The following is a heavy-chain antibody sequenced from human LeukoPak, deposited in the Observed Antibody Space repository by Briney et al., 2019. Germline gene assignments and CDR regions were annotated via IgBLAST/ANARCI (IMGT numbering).Heavy chain of an antibody. CDR1: GGTFSTYA. CDR3: ARSRRYYDILTGYQNYYYMDV. V-gene: IGHV1-69*06. D-gene: IGHD3-9*01. Sequence: SVKVSCKASGGTFSTYAITWVRQAPGQGLDWMGRIIPMFGTANYAQKFQGRVTITADKSTSTAYMELSSLRSEDTAVYYCARSRRYYDILTGYQNYYYMDVWGKGTTVTVSS. J-gene: IGHJ6*03. CDR2: IIPMFGTA.